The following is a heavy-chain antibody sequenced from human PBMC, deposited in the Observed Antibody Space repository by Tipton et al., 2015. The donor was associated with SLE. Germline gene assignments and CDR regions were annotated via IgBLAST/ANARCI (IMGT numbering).Heavy chain of an antibody. J-gene: IGHJ2*01. V-gene: IGHV4-39*01. CDR2: IYYSGST. Sequence: PGLVKPSETLSLTCIVSGGSISSYYWGWIRQPPGKGLEWIGSIYYSGSTYYNPSLKSRVTISVDTSKNQFSLKLNSVTAADTAIYYCAGPRSKSRSNVSFVLWGLVTLVTVSS. CDR1: GGSISSYY. CDR3: AGPRSKSRSNVSFVL. D-gene: IGHD2-2*01.